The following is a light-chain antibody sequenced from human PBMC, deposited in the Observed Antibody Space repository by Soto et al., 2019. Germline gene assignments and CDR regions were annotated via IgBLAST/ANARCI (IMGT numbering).Light chain of an antibody. Sequence: DVQMTQSPSSLSASVGDRVTVSCRASQRITRDLNWYQQKPGKAPKLLIYDASNLETGVPSRFSGSGSGTHFTLTISSLQPEDFAIYYCQQSHDTPPTFGQGTK. CDR1: QRITRD. CDR3: QQSHDTPPT. V-gene: IGKV1-39*01. CDR2: DAS. J-gene: IGKJ1*01.